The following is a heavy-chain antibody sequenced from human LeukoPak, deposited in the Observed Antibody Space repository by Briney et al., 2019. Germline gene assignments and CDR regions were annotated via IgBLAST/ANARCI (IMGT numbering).Heavy chain of an antibody. CDR1: GFSFSGHW. Sequence: GGSLRLSCTASGFSFSGHWMHWARQLPGKGLVWVSRISPTGSTTSYADSVKGRFTVSRDNAKNTLYLQVNNLRAEDTAVYYCARDGAGTTLVGWFDPWGQGTLVTVSS. J-gene: IGHJ5*02. D-gene: IGHD1-1*01. V-gene: IGHV3-74*01. CDR3: ARDGAGTTLVGWFDP. CDR2: ISPTGSTT.